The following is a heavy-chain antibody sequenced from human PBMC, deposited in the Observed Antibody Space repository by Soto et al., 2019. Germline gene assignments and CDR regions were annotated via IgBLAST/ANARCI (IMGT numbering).Heavy chain of an antibody. CDR3: ARDLFCDSSGYFYWSVDY. D-gene: IGHD3-22*01. CDR1: GYTFTSYG. J-gene: IGHJ4*02. CDR2: ISAYNGNT. V-gene: IGHV1-18*01. Sequence: ASVKVSCKASGYTFTSYGIIWVRQAPGQGLEWMGWISAYNGNTNYAQKLQGRVTMTTDTSTSTAYMELRSLRSDDTAVYYCARDLFCDSSGYFYWSVDYWGQGTLVTVSS.